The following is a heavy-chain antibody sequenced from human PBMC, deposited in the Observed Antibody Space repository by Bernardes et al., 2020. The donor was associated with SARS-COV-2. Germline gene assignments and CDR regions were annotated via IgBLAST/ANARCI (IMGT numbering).Heavy chain of an antibody. CDR1: GYTFTGHY. CDR3: ARGFEDRDVAFDV. D-gene: IGHD3-9*01. CDR2: INPISGGT. V-gene: IGHV1-2*02. J-gene: IGHJ3*01. Sequence: ASVKVSCKASGYTFTGHYIHWIRQAPGQGLEWLGWINPISGGTNYAQKFQDGVTMTRDSSISTAYMELRGPKSDDTATYFCARGFEDRDVAFDVWGQGTRVTVSS.